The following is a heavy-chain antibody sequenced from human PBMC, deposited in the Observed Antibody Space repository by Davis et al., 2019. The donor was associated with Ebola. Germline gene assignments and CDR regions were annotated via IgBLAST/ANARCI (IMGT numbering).Heavy chain of an antibody. Sequence: GGSLRLSCAASGFTFSSYWMHWVRQAPGKGLEWVANIKQDGSEKYYVDSVKGRFTISRDNSKNTLYLQMNSLRPEDTAVYYCARDSDDYSFDYWGQGTLVTVSS. CDR3: ARDSDDYSFDY. D-gene: IGHD4-11*01. CDR1: GFTFSSYW. J-gene: IGHJ4*02. CDR2: IKQDGSEK. V-gene: IGHV3-7*01.